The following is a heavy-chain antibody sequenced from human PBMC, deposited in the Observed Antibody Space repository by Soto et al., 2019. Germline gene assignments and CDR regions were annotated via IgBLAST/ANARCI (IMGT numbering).Heavy chain of an antibody. D-gene: IGHD5-18*01. CDR2: IYYTGST. CDR3: ARQLYNYGFDF. CDR1: GDSISSNNHF. V-gene: IGHV4-39*01. Sequence: SETLSLTCTVSGDSISSNNHFWGWIRQPPGKGPEWIGTIYYTGSTYYNPSLKSRVTISVDTSENQFSLKLTSVTAADTAVYYCARQLYNYGFDFWGQGTLVTVSS. J-gene: IGHJ4*02.